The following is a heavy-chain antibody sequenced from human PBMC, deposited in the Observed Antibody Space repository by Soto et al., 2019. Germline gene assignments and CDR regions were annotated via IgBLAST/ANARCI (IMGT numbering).Heavy chain of an antibody. Sequence: PGGSLRLSCAASGFTFSSYGMHWVRQAPGKGLEWVAVISYDGSNKYYADSVKGRFTISRDNSKNTLYLQMNSLRAEDTAVYYCAKLPGFDYGGRRDAFDIWGQGTMVTVSS. D-gene: IGHD4-17*01. V-gene: IGHV3-30*18. J-gene: IGHJ3*02. CDR2: ISYDGSNK. CDR3: AKLPGFDYGGRRDAFDI. CDR1: GFTFSSYG.